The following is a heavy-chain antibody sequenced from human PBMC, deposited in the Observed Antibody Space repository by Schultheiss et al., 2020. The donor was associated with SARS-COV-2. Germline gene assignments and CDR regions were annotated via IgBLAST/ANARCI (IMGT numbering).Heavy chain of an antibody. CDR2: ISGSGGST. Sequence: GGSLRLSCAASGFTFSSYAMSWVRQAPGKGLEWVSAISGSGGSTYYADSVKGRFTISRDNSKNTLYLQMNSLRAEDTAVYYCARDSTLRPFQHWGQGTLVTVSS. D-gene: IGHD3-10*01. V-gene: IGHV3-23*01. J-gene: IGHJ1*01. CDR1: GFTFSSYA. CDR3: ARDSTLRPFQH.